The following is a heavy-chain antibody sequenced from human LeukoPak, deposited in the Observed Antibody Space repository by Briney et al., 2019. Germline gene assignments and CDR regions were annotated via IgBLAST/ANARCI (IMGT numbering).Heavy chain of an antibody. CDR2: ISYDGSNK. V-gene: IGHV3-30-3*01. CDR3: ARAPGYSGYDHFDY. CDR1: GFTFISYA. D-gene: IGHD5-12*01. J-gene: IGHJ4*02. Sequence: GGSLRLSCAASGFTFISYAMHWVRQAPGKGLEWVAVISYDGSNKYYADSVKGRFTISRDNSKNTLYLQMNSLSAEDTAVYYCARAPGYSGYDHFDYWGQGTLVTVSS.